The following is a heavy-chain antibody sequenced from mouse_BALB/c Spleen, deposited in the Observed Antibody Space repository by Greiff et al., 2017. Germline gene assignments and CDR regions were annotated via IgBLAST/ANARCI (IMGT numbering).Heavy chain of an antibody. CDR3: ARPGGSPYYFDY. J-gene: IGHJ2*01. CDR1: GYTFTDYA. V-gene: IGHV1S137*01. Sequence: QVHVKQSGAELVRPGVSVKISCKGSGYTFTDYAMHWVKQSHAKSLEWIGVISTYYGDASYNQKFKGKATMTVDKSSSTAYMELARLTSEDSAIYYCARPGGSPYYFDYWGQGTTLTVSS. CDR2: ISTYYGDA.